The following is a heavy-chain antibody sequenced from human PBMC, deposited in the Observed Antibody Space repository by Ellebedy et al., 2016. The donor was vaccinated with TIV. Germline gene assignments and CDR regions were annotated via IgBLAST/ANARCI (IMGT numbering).Heavy chain of an antibody. CDR3: ATSRARVY. Sequence: GESLKNSCAASGFTVSDQYMDWVRQAPGKGLEWVGHTRNRANSYTTEYAASVKGRFTISRDDSNNSLYLQMNSLRVDDTAVYYCATSRARVYWGQGTLVTVSS. CDR1: GFTVSDQY. V-gene: IGHV3-72*01. CDR2: TRNRANSYTT. J-gene: IGHJ4*02.